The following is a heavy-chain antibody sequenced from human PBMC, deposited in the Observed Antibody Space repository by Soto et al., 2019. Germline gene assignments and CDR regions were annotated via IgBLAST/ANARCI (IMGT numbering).Heavy chain of an antibody. J-gene: IGHJ6*03. V-gene: IGHV3-9*01. Sequence: GGSLRLSCAASGFTFDDYAMHWVRQAPGKGLEWVSGISWNSGSIGYADSVKGRFTISRDNAKNSLYLQMNSLRAEDTALYYCAKDYSSSSLYYYYMDVWGKGTTVTVSS. D-gene: IGHD6-6*01. CDR1: GFTFDDYA. CDR2: ISWNSGSI. CDR3: AKDYSSSSLYYYYMDV.